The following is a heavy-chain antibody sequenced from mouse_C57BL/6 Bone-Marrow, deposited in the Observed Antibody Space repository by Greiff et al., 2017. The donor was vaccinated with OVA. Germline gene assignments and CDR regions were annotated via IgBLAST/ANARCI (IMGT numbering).Heavy chain of an antibody. CDR1: GFTFSSYT. CDR3: ATRLRRYFDY. V-gene: IGHV5-9*01. D-gene: IGHD2-4*01. Sequence: EVHLVQSGGGLVKPGGSVKLSCAASGFTFSSYTMSWVRQTQEKRLEWVGNISGGGGNTYYKDRLKGRVTLSRDNATNTLYLQISSLRSEDTALYYCATRLRRYFDYWGQGTTLTVSS. J-gene: IGHJ2*01. CDR2: ISGGGGNT.